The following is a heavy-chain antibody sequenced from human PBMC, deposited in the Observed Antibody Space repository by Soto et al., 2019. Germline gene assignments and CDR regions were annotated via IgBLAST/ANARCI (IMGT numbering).Heavy chain of an antibody. CDR1: GYTFTSQN. V-gene: IGHV1-46*03. J-gene: IGHJ4*02. CDR3: ISTLGARFDY. Sequence: ASVKVSCKASGYTFTSQNMHWVRQAPGQGLEWMGVINPSIGTTTYAQKFQGSVTMTSDTSTSSVYMEVSSLRSEDTAVYYCISTLGARFDYWGQGTLVTISS. D-gene: IGHD1-26*01. CDR2: INPSIGTT.